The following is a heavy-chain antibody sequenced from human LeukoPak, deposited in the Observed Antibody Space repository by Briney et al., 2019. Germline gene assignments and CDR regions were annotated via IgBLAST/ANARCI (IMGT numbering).Heavy chain of an antibody. CDR3: GSGTSSGWYKVDL. CDR1: GYSFTTYW. D-gene: IGHD6-19*01. Sequence: GESLKISCKGSGYSFTTYWIGWVRPMPGKGLEWMGIIYPGDSDTRYSPSFQGQVTISADKSISTAYLQWSSLKPSDTAMYYCGSGTSSGWYKVDLWGQGTLVTVSS. V-gene: IGHV5-51*01. CDR2: IYPGDSDT. J-gene: IGHJ5*02.